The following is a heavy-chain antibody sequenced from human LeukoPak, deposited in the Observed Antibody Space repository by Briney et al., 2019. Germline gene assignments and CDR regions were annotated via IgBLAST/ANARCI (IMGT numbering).Heavy chain of an antibody. Sequence: GGSLRLSCAASGLTFGSYAMYWVRQAPGKGLEWVSIIFGSGGSAHYADSVKGRFTISRDNSKNTVYLQMDSLRVEDTVIYYCAKTTTGYSSGRYPAWPIDYWGQGTLVTVSS. V-gene: IGHV3-23*01. J-gene: IGHJ4*02. D-gene: IGHD2-15*01. CDR3: AKTTTGYSSGRYPAWPIDY. CDR1: GLTFGSYA. CDR2: IFGSGGSA.